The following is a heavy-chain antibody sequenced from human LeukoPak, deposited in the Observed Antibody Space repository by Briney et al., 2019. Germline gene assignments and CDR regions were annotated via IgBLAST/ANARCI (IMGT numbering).Heavy chain of an antibody. CDR3: ARSLEMATSSFDY. V-gene: IGHV1-69*06. CDR2: IIPIFGTA. CDR1: GGTFSSYA. J-gene: IGHJ4*02. Sequence: SVKVSCKASGGTFSSYAISWVRQAPGQGLEWMGGIIPIFGTANYAQKFQGRVTITADKSTNTAYMELSSLRSEDTAVYYCARSLEMATSSFDYWGQGTLVTVSS. D-gene: IGHD5-24*01.